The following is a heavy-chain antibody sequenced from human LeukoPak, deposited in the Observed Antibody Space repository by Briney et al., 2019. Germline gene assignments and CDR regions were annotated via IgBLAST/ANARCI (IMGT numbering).Heavy chain of an antibody. V-gene: IGHV3-11*04. CDR3: APDLSVGATPY. CDR2: ISSSGSTI. J-gene: IGHJ4*02. Sequence: PGGSLRLSCAASGFTFSDYYMSWIRQAPGKGLEWVSYISSSGSTIYYADSVKGRFTISRGNAKDSLYLQMNSLRAEDTAVYYCAPDLSVGATPYWGQGTLVTVSS. CDR1: GFTFSDYY. D-gene: IGHD1-26*01.